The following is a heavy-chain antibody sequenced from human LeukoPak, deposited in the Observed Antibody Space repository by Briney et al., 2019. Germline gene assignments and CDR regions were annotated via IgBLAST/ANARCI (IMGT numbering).Heavy chain of an antibody. J-gene: IGHJ6*03. CDR3: ARDRGLGYPYYYYMDV. Sequence: SETLSLTCAVYGGSFSGYYWSWIRQPPGKGLEWIGEINHSGSTNYNPSLKSRVTISVDTSKNQFSLKLSSVTAADTAVYYCARDRGLGYPYYYYMDVWGKGTTVTVSS. D-gene: IGHD2-15*01. CDR1: GGSFSGYY. V-gene: IGHV4-34*01. CDR2: INHSGST.